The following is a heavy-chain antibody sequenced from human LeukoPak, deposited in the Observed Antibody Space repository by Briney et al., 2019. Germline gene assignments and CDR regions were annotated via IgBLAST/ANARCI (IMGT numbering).Heavy chain of an antibody. V-gene: IGHV3-7*01. J-gene: IGHJ4*02. CDR3: ARDNTALFDY. CDR1: GFTFDDSW. Sequence: GGSLRLSCAASGFTFDDSWISWVRQAPGKGLEWVANIKFDGSEKYYVESVKGRFTIPRDNAENSVYLQMNSLRDEDTAVYYCARDNTALFDYWGQGTLVTVSS. CDR2: IKFDGSEK.